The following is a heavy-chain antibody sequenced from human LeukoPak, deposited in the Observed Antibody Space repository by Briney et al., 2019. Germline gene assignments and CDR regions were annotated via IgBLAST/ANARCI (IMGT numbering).Heavy chain of an antibody. CDR1: GVSISSGSNY. CDR3: ARSGLYYYDSSGYGD. Sequence: NPSETLSLTCRVSGVSISSGSNYWGWIRQPPGKTLEWIGSIYSSGSTYYNSSLKSRVIILIDTAKNHFSLNLSSVTAADTAVYYCARSGLYYYDSSGYGDWGQGTLVTVSS. CDR2: IYSSGST. V-gene: IGHV4-39*07. D-gene: IGHD3-22*01. J-gene: IGHJ4*02.